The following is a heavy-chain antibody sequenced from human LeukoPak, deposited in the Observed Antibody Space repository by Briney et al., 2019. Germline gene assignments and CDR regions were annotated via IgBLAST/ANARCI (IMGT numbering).Heavy chain of an antibody. J-gene: IGHJ4*02. CDR3: VGTIAYRGSEY. CDR1: GFTFSSF. Sequence: GGSLRLSCAASGFTFSSFMHWARQAPGKGLEWVAVISSDGNNEYYADSVKGRFTISRDNSKNTLYLQITSLRTEDTGVYYCVGTIAYRGSEYWGQGALVTVSS. D-gene: IGHD1-7*01. V-gene: IGHV3-30-3*01. CDR2: ISSDGNNE.